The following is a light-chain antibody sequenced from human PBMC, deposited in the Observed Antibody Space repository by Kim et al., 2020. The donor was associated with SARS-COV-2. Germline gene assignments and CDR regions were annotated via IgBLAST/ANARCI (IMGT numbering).Light chain of an antibody. V-gene: IGLV7-46*01. CDR2: DTN. CDR1: PGTVPSDHF. J-gene: IGLJ3*02. CDR3: LLSYSDAWV. Sequence: GGTVTLPCASSPGTVPSDHFPYWFQQRPGQAPRTLIYDTNNTHSWTPGRFSGSLLGGKAALTLSGAQPEDEAEYYCLLSYSDAWVFGGGTKLTVL.